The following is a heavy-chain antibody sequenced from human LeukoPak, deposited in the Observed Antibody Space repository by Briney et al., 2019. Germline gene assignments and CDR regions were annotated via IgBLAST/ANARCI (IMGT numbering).Heavy chain of an antibody. CDR3: ARGGHP. CDR1: GGSFSGYY. CDR2: INHSGST. V-gene: IGHV4-34*01. J-gene: IGHJ5*02. Sequence: SETLSLTCAVYGGSFSGYYWSWIRQPPGKGLEWMGEINHSGSTNYNPSLKSRVTISVDTSKNQFSLKLSSVTAADTAVYYCARGGHPWGQGTLVTVSS.